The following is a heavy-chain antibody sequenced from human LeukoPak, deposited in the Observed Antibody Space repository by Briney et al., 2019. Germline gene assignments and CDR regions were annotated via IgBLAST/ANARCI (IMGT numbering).Heavy chain of an antibody. J-gene: IGHJ3*02. D-gene: IGHD6-19*01. Sequence: HPGGSLRLSCAASGFTVSSKYMSWARQAPGKGLEWLSYISASGANIFYADSVKGRFTISRDNAKNSVYLQMNSLRAEDTAVYYCASRRSGWPNDAFDIWGQGTMVTVTS. CDR3: ASRRSGWPNDAFDI. CDR2: ISASGANI. V-gene: IGHV3-48*01. CDR1: GFTVSSKY.